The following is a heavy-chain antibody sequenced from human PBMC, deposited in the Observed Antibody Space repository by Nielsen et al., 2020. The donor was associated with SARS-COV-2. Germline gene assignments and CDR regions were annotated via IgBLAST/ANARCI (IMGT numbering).Heavy chain of an antibody. D-gene: IGHD3-10*01. J-gene: IGHJ5*02. Sequence: SETLSLTCTVSGYSISSDYYWGWIRQSPGKGLEWIGNIYHSGSTFYNPSLKSRVTISVDTSKTQFSLKLRSVTAADTAVYYCARVISPGSGSYRWFDPWGQGTLVTVSS. CDR2: IYHSGST. CDR1: GYSISSDYY. V-gene: IGHV4-38-2*02. CDR3: ARVISPGSGSYRWFDP.